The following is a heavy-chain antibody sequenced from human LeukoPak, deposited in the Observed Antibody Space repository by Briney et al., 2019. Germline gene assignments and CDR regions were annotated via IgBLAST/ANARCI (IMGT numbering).Heavy chain of an antibody. J-gene: IGHJ4*02. CDR2: ISGGSDYI. V-gene: IGHV3-21*01. D-gene: IGHD6-19*01. Sequence: PGGSLRLSCAASGFTFSTSTMNWVRQAPGKGLEWVSSISGGSDYIYYADSVKGRFTISRDNAKNSLYLQMNSLRAEDTAVYYCARRMVAVAGTGVDYWGQGTLVTVSS. CDR1: GFTFSTST. CDR3: ARRMVAVAGTGVDY.